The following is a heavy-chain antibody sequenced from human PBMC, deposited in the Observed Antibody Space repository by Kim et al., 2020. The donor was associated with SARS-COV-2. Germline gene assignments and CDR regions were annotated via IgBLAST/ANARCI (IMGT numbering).Heavy chain of an antibody. CDR3: ARNLYGTGTFES. D-gene: IGHD3-10*01. J-gene: IGHJ4*02. V-gene: IGHV1-8*01. Sequence: GYAQKFQGRVIMTRDTSISTAYMELSNLRSEDTAVYYCARNLYGTGTFESWGQGTLVTVSS.